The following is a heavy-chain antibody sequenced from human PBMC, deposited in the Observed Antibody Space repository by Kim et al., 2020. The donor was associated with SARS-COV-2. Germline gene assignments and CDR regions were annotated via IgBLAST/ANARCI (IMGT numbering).Heavy chain of an antibody. J-gene: IGHJ4*02. CDR3: ARSPGFYVFDY. V-gene: IGHV4-34*01. CDR2: VAHRGIT. Sequence: SETLSLTCTVHGGSLTSLFWNWVRQSPGEGLQWIGEVAHRGITKNNPSLKGRVTMTMDTSNNQFSLKLSSVTAADTAVYFCARSPGFYVFDYWGQGTLVTVSS. CDR1: GGSLTSLF. D-gene: IGHD2-2*01.